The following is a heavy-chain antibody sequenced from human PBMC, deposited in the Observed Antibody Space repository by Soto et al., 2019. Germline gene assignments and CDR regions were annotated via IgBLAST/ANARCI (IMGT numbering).Heavy chain of an antibody. CDR3: ARLPDCSGGSCYSEGIYY. J-gene: IGHJ4*02. CDR1: GFTFSSYS. CDR2: ISSSSSSYI. D-gene: IGHD2-15*01. Sequence: GGSLRLSCAASGFTFSSYSMNWVRQAPGKGLEWVSSISSSSSSYIYYADSVKGRFTISRDNAKNSLYLQMNSLRAEDTAVYYCARLPDCSGGSCYSEGIYYWGQGTLVTVSS. V-gene: IGHV3-21*01.